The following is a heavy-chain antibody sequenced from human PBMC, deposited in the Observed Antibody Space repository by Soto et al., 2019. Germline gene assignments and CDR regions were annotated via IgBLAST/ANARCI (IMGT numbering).Heavy chain of an antibody. Sequence: GESLKISCKGSGFTFNTYWIAWVRQMPGKGLEWMGIIYPGDSETRYGPSFQGHVTISIDKSLNTAYLQWASLEASDTAMYYCARQAMVVTPYYFDFWGQGTLVTVSS. CDR2: IYPGDSET. CDR1: GFTFNTYW. J-gene: IGHJ4*02. V-gene: IGHV5-51*01. D-gene: IGHD2-21*02. CDR3: ARQAMVVTPYYFDF.